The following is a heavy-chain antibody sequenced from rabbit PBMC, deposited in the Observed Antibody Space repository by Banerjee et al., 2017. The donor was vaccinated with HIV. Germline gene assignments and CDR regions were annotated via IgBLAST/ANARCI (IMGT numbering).Heavy chain of an antibody. CDR2: IDAGSSGYT. CDR3: AREGVGSTYFDL. V-gene: IGHV1S45*01. J-gene: IGHJ4*01. Sequence: QEQLVESGGGLVTLGGSLKLFCKVSGFSLSNYDMSWVRQSPGKGLEWIACIDAGSSGYTWYANWAKGRFTISKTSSTTVTLQMTSLTAADTATYFCAREGVGSTYFDLWGQGTLVTVS. D-gene: IGHD8-1*01. CDR1: GFSLSNYD.